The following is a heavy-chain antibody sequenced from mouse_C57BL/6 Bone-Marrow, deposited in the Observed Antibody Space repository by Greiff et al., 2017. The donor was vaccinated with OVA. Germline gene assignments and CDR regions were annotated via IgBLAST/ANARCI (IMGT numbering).Heavy chain of an antibody. CDR3: ARRGYDYERGYYFDY. J-gene: IGHJ2*01. V-gene: IGHV1-26*01. CDR2: INPNNGGT. Sequence: EVQLQQSGPELVKPGASVKISCKASGYTFTDYYMNWVKQSHGKSLEWIGDINPNNGGTSYNQKFKGKATLTVDKSSSTAYMELRSLTSEDSAVYYCARRGYDYERGYYFDYWGQGTTLTVSS. CDR1: GYTFTDYY. D-gene: IGHD2-4*01.